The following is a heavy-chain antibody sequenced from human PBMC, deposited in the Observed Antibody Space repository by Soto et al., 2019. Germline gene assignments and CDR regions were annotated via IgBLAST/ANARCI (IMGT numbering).Heavy chain of an antibody. V-gene: IGHV1-69*01. D-gene: IGHD3-22*01. CDR1: GGTFSSYA. J-gene: IGHJ6*02. CDR2: IIPIFGTA. CDR3: ARVLGDYYDSSGRKKGHSYYGMDV. Sequence: QVQLVQSGAEVKKPGSSVKVSCKASGGTFSSYAISWVRQAPGQGLEWMGGIIPIFGTANYAQKFQGRVTITADESTSTAYMELRSLRSEDTAVYYCARVLGDYYDSSGRKKGHSYYGMDVWGQGTTVTVSS.